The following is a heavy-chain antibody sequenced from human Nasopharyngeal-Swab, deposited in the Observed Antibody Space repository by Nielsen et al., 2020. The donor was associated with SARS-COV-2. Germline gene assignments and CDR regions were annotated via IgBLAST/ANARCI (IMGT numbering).Heavy chain of an antibody. D-gene: IGHD4-11*01. CDR1: GFTFSSYW. V-gene: IGHV3-74*01. Sequence: ESLRLSCAASGFTFSSYWMHWVSQAPGKLLVWVSRINSDGSSTSYTDSVKGRFTISRDNAKNTLYLQMNSLRAEDTAVYYCARFPTDYSNYAFDYWGQGTLVTVSS. CDR3: ARFPTDYSNYAFDY. CDR2: INSDGSST. J-gene: IGHJ4*02.